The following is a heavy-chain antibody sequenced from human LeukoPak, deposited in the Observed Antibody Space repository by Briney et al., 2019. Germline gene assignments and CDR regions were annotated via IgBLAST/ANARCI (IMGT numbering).Heavy chain of an antibody. Sequence: SETLSLTCSVSGGSISSSTYYWGWIRQPPGKGLEWIGNIYNSGSTYYNPSLRSRVTISVDTSKNQFSLKLSSVTAADTAVYYCARRAGLFDYWGQGTLVTVSS. D-gene: IGHD6-13*01. CDR2: IYNSGST. J-gene: IGHJ4*02. V-gene: IGHV4-39*01. CDR1: GGSISSSTYY. CDR3: ARRAGLFDY.